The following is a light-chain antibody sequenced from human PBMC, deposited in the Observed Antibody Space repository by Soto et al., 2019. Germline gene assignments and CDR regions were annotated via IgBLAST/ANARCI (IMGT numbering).Light chain of an antibody. Sequence: EIVLTQSPATLSLSPGERATLSCRASQSVSSYLAWYQQKPGQAPRLLIYDASNRATGIPARFSGSGSGTDLSLTSSSLEPEDFAVYYCQQRSNWPPLFGPGTKVDIK. J-gene: IGKJ3*01. CDR3: QQRSNWPPL. V-gene: IGKV3-11*01. CDR1: QSVSSY. CDR2: DAS.